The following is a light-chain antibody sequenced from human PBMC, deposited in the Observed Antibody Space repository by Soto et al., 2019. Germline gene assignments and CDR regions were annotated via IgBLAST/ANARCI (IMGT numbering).Light chain of an antibody. V-gene: IGKV1-27*01. Sequence: DIQMTQSPSSLSASVGDRVTITCRASEDISNYLAWYQQKPGKVPKLLIYGASTLQSGVPSRFSGSGSGTDFTLTISSLRTEDVATYYCQNYNRAPWTFGQGTKVES. CDR3: QNYNRAPWT. J-gene: IGKJ1*01. CDR1: EDISNY. CDR2: GAS.